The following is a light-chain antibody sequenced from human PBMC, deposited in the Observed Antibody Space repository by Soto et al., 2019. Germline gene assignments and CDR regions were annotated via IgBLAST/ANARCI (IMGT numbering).Light chain of an antibody. CDR3: QQYNNWP. V-gene: IGKV3-11*01. Sequence: EIVLAQSPATLSLSPGERATLSCRASQSVSRYLAWYQQKPGQAPRLLIYDASNRATGIPARFSGSGSGTDFTLTISSLEPEDFAVYYCQQYNNWPFGQGTKVDIK. J-gene: IGKJ1*01. CDR2: DAS. CDR1: QSVSRY.